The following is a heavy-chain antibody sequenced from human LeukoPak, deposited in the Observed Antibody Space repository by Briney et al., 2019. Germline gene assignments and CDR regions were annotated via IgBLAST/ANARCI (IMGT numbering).Heavy chain of an antibody. CDR3: ARDGDYVWGSYRGYDY. CDR1: GFTVSSIY. J-gene: IGHJ4*02. Sequence: GGSLRLSCAASGFTVSSIYMSWVRQAPGKGLEWVSVIYSGGSTYYADSVKGRFTISRDNSKNTLYLQMNSLRAEDTAVYYCARDGDYVWGSYRGYDYWGQGTLVTVSS. CDR2: IYSGGST. V-gene: IGHV3-66*01. D-gene: IGHD3-16*02.